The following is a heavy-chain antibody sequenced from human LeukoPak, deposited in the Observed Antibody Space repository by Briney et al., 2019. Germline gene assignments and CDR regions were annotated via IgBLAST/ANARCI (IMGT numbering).Heavy chain of an antibody. Sequence: PGGSLRLSCAASGLTFSSYWMSWVRQAPGKGLEWVANLNLDGSEKYYVDSVKGRFTISRDNAKNSLYLQMHSLRAEDTAVYYCGRDKKWLQYYYGVDVWGQGTTVIVSS. CDR3: GRDKKWLQYYYGVDV. CDR2: LNLDGSEK. CDR1: GLTFSSYW. D-gene: IGHD5-12*01. V-gene: IGHV3-7*01. J-gene: IGHJ6*02.